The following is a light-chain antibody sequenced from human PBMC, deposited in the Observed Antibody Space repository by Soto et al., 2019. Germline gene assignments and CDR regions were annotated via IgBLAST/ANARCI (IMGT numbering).Light chain of an antibody. CDR3: QQYHSYPYT. J-gene: IGKJ2*01. CDR2: GAS. Sequence: EMVVTQSPATLSVSPGERATLSCRASQDVSSNLAWYQQKPGQAPSLLIYGASTRATGTPARFSGSGSGTEFTLTISSLQSEDYATYYCQQYHSYPYTFGQGTKLEIK. V-gene: IGKV3-15*01. CDR1: QDVSSN.